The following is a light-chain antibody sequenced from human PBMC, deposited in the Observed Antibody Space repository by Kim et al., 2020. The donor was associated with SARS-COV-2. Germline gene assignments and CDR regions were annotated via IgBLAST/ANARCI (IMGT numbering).Light chain of an antibody. V-gene: IGKV3-20*01. Sequence: LSPGERATPSCRASQTVSRNQLAWYQQKPGQAPRLLIDGASSRATGIPDRFSGRGSGTNFSLTISRLEPEDCAVYYGKQYGNSRTFGQGTKVDIK. J-gene: IGKJ1*01. CDR3: KQYGNSRT. CDR2: GAS. CDR1: QTVSRNQ.